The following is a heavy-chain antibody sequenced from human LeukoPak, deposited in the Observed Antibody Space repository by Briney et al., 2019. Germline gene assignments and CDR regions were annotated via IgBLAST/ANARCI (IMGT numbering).Heavy chain of an antibody. Sequence: SETLSLTCTVSGGSISSSSYYWGWIRQPPGKGLEWIGSIYYSGSTYYNPSLKSRVTISVDTSKNQFSLKLSSVTAADTAVYYCAGAIAAAGSRGWFDPWGQGTLVTVSS. CDR2: IYYSGST. J-gene: IGHJ5*02. D-gene: IGHD6-13*01. CDR3: AGAIAAAGSRGWFDP. CDR1: GGSISSSSYY. V-gene: IGHV4-39*07.